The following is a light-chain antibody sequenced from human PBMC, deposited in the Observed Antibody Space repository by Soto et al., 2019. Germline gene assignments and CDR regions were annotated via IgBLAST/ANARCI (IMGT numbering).Light chain of an antibody. CDR1: QGISRY. CDR2: VAS. J-gene: IGKJ2*01. V-gene: IGKV1-9*01. CDR3: QQSYSTPRYT. Sequence: DIQLTQSPSFLSASVGDRVTITCRASQGISRYLAWYQQEPGKAPKLLIYVASTLQSGVPSKFSGSGSGTEFTLTISSLQPEDFATYYCQQSYSTPRYTFGQGTKLEIK.